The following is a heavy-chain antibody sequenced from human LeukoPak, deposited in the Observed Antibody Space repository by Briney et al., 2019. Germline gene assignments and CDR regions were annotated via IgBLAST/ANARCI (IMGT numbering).Heavy chain of an antibody. V-gene: IGHV3-23*01. CDR1: GFTFSGYS. J-gene: IGHJ4*02. CDR3: ARDRDTSGYFDY. CDR2: ISGSGGST. D-gene: IGHD3-22*01. Sequence: GGSLRLSCAASGFTFSGYSMNWVRQAPGKGLEWVSAISGSGGSTYYADSVKGRFTISRDNSKNTLYLQMNTLRAEDTAVYYCARDRDTSGYFDYWGQGTLVTVSS.